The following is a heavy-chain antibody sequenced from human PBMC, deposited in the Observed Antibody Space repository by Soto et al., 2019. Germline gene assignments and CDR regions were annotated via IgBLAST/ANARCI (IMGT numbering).Heavy chain of an antibody. CDR3: AKDAGYSSSWYGYYYYYGMDV. V-gene: IGHV3-30*18. CDR1: GFTFSSYG. Sequence: GGSLRLSCAASGFTFSSYGMHWVRQAPGKGLEWVAVISYDGSNKYYADSVKGRFTISRDNSKNTLYLQMNSLRAEDTAVYYCAKDAGYSSSWYGYYYYYGMDVWGQGTTVTVSS. J-gene: IGHJ6*02. D-gene: IGHD6-13*01. CDR2: ISYDGSNK.